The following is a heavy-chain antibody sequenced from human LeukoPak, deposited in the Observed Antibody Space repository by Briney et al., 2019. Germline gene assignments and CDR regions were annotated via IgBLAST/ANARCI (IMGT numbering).Heavy chain of an antibody. Sequence: GASVKVSCKASGYTFTGYYMHWVRQAPGQGLEWMGWINPNSGGTNYAQKFQGRVTMTRDTSISTAYMELSRLRSDDTAVYYCARDSGDYYDTPQGAFDIWGQGTMVTVSS. V-gene: IGHV1-2*02. D-gene: IGHD3-22*01. CDR2: INPNSGGT. J-gene: IGHJ3*02. CDR3: ARDSGDYYDTPQGAFDI. CDR1: GYTFTGYY.